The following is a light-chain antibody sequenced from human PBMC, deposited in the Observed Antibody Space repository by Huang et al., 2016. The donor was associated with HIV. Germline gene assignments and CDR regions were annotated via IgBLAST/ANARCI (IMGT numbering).Light chain of an antibody. CDR1: QSLVHDNGYSY. V-gene: IGKV2-28*01. CDR2: MAS. Sequence: DIVMTQSPLSLPVTPGAPASISCRSSQSLVHDNGYSYLHWYLQKPGQSPQVLIYMASVRAPGIPDRFSGGGSGTNFTLEINRVDAEDVGTYYCMQSLQSLTFGGGTRLEIK. CDR3: MQSLQSLT. J-gene: IGKJ4*01.